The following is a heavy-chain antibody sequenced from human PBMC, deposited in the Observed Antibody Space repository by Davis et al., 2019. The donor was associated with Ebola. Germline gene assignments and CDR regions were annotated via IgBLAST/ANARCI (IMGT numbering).Heavy chain of an antibody. Sequence: GESLKISCAASGFTFSTYSMSWVRQAPGKGLEWVSSISSDSDYIYYADSAKGRFTISRDNAKNSLYLQMNSLRAEDTAVYYCVGSGFDYWGQGTLVTVSS. CDR3: VGSGFDY. CDR1: GFTFSTYS. V-gene: IGHV3-21*01. D-gene: IGHD2-15*01. J-gene: IGHJ4*02. CDR2: ISSDSDYI.